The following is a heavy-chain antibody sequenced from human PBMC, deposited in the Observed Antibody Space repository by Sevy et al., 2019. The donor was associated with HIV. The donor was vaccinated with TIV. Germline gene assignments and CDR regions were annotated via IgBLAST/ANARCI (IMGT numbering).Heavy chain of an antibody. CDR1: GGSFSGYY. CDR2: INHSGST. CDR3: VVTPYCSGGSCYAFDY. Sequence: SETLSLTCAVYGGSFSGYYWSWIRQPPGKGLEWIGEINHSGSTNYNPSLKSRVTISVDTSKNQFSLKLSSVTAADTAVYYCVVTPYCSGGSCYAFDYWGQGTLVTVSS. V-gene: IGHV4-34*01. J-gene: IGHJ4*02. D-gene: IGHD2-15*01.